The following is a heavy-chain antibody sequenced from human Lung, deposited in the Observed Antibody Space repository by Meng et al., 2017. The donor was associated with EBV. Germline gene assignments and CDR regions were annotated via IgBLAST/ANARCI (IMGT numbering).Heavy chain of an antibody. V-gene: IGHV6-1*02. D-gene: IGHD2-21*02. J-gene: IGHJ4*02. CDR3: ATSVGCGGDCYSLHFDY. CDR1: GDSVSINTSA. Sequence: GRRLAHPSHTLSRTCAISGDSVSINTSALNWIRQSPSRGLDWLGSTYYRSKWYTDYAVSVKSRIAINPDTSKNQFSLQLTSVTPEDTALYYCATSVGCGGDCYSLHFDYWGQGTLVTVSS. CDR2: TYYRSKWYT.